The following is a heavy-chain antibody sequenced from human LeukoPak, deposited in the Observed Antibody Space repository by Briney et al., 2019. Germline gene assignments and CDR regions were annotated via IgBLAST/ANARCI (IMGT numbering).Heavy chain of an antibody. CDR2: LDPENGET. Sequence: ASVKVSCKVSGHTLTDLSTHWVRQAPGGGLEWMGGLDPENGETIYAQKFQGRVTMTEDTSTDTAYMELSSLRSEDTAVYYCATGGIYSLLDYWGQGALVTVSS. D-gene: IGHD1-26*01. V-gene: IGHV1-24*01. CDR3: ATGGIYSLLDY. J-gene: IGHJ4*02. CDR1: GHTLTDLS.